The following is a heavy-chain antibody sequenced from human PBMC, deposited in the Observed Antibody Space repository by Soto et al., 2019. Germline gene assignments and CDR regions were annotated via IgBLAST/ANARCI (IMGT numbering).Heavy chain of an antibody. CDR2: ISGSGGNT. CDR3: AKDLYYDNSGPPDY. D-gene: IGHD3-22*01. J-gene: IGHJ4*02. CDR1: GLTFSNYA. V-gene: IGHV3-23*01. Sequence: GGSLRLSCAASGLTFSNYAMSWVRQAPGKGLEWVSAISGSGGNTYYADSVKGRFSISGDNSKNTLYLQMNSLRAEDTAVYYCAKDLYYDNSGPPDYWGQGTLVTVSS.